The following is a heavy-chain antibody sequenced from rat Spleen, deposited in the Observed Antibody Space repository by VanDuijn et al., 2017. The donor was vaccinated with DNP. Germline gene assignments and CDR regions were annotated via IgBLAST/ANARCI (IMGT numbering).Heavy chain of an antibody. CDR3: ARVNNNLYYGLDA. Sequence: EVQLVESGGGLVQPGRSLKLSCAASGFTFSDYYMAWVRQAPTEGLECVAYISYHGGNTYYGDSVKGRFTISRDNAKNTLYLQMNSLRSEDTATYYCARVNNNLYYGLDAWGQGTSVTVSS. CDR1: GFTFSDYY. D-gene: IGHD1-10*01. J-gene: IGHJ4*01. CDR2: ISYHGGNT. V-gene: IGHV5-22*01.